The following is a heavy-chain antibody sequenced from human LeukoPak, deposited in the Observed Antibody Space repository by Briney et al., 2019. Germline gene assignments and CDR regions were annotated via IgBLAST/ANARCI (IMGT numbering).Heavy chain of an antibody. CDR3: ARGSNYYYVWGSYRYGY. J-gene: IGHJ4*02. V-gene: IGHV4-34*01. CDR1: GGSFRGYY. CDR2: INHSGST. Sequence: SETLSLTCAVYGGSFRGYYWSWLRHPPGKGLEWLGEINHSGSTNYTPSLKSRVTIFVDSSKNQFSLKLSSVTAADTAVYYCARGSNYYYVWGSYRYGYWGQGTLVTVSS. D-gene: IGHD3-16*02.